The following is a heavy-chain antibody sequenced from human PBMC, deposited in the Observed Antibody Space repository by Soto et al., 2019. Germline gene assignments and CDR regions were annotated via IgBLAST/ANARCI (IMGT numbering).Heavy chain of an antibody. J-gene: IGHJ5*02. V-gene: IGHV4-31*03. CDR1: GGSISSGGYY. CDR2: IYYSGST. Sequence: PSETLSLTCTVSGGSISSGGYYWSWIRQHPGKGLEWIGYIYYSGSTYYNPSLKSRVTISVDTSKNQFSLELSSVTAADTAVYYCATERGGWFDPWGQGTLVTVSS. CDR3: ATERGGWFDP. D-gene: IGHD1-1*01.